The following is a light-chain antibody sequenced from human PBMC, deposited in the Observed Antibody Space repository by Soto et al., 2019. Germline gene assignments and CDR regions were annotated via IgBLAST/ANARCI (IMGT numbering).Light chain of an antibody. CDR3: QKYESAPHT. V-gene: IGKV1-27*01. J-gene: IGKJ4*01. CDR1: QGIDTY. CDR2: AAS. Sequence: IEMKQSASTRSGYEGKLVTITCRASQGIDTYLAWYQQKPGRVPKLLIYAASTLQSGVPSRFSGSGSGTDFSLTISSLQPEDVATYYCQKYESAPHTFGGRTNVDI.